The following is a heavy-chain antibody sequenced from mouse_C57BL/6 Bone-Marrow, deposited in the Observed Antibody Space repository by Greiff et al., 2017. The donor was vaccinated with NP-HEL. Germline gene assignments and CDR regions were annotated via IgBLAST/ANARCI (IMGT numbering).Heavy chain of an antibody. Sequence: EVQLQESGPGLVKPSQSLSLTCSVTGYSITSGYYWYWIRQFPGNQLEWMGYISYDGSNNYNPFLKNRISITLDTSKNQFFLKLNSVTTEDTATYYCARALDDYYVAYWGQGTLVTVSA. CDR3: ARALDDYYVAY. J-gene: IGHJ3*01. V-gene: IGHV3-6*01. CDR2: ISYDGSN. CDR1: GYSITSGYY. D-gene: IGHD2-3*01.